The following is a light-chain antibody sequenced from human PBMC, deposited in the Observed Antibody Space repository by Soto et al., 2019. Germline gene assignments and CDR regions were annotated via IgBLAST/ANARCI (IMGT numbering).Light chain of an antibody. CDR2: DAS. CDR1: QSVSSY. V-gene: IGKV3-11*01. Sequence: EIVLTQSPATLSLSPGERATLSCRASQSVSSYLAWYQQKPGQAPRLLIYDASNRATGIPARFSGSGSGTDFTLTISSLEPEDFAVYYCQQRSNPLTVGGGPKVEIK. J-gene: IGKJ4*01. CDR3: QQRSNPLT.